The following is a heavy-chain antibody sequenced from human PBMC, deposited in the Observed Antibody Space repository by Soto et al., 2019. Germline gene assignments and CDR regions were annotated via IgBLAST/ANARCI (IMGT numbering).Heavy chain of an antibody. CDR1: GGSISSYY. CDR2: IYYSGST. J-gene: IGHJ5*02. Sequence: PAETLSLTCTVSGGSISSYYWSWIRQPPGKGLEWIGYIYYSGSTNYNPSLKSRVTISVDTSKNQFSLKLSSVTAADTAVYYCARAGYFDWLLSNWFDPWGQGTLVTVSS. CDR3: ARAGYFDWLLSNWFDP. V-gene: IGHV4-59*12. D-gene: IGHD3-9*01.